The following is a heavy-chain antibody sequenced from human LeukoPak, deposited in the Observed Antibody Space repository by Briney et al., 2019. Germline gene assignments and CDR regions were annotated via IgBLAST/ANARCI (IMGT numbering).Heavy chain of an antibody. CDR2: ISGSGGGT. J-gene: IGHJ5*02. CDR1: GFTFSSYA. V-gene: IGHV3-23*01. Sequence: GGSLRLSCAASGFTFSSYAMSWVRQALGEGLEWVSAISGSGGGTYYADSVKGRFTISRDNSKNTLYLQMNSLRAEDTAVYYCAKSTLDGWFDPGGQGTLVTVSS. CDR3: AKSTLDGWFDP. D-gene: IGHD1-1*01.